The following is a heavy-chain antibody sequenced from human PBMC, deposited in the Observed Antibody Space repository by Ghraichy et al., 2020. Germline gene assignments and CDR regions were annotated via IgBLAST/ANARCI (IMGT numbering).Heavy chain of an antibody. J-gene: IGHJ4*02. CDR3: AREDHGRGSAG. V-gene: IGHV3-21*01. Sequence: GGSLRLSCAASGFTFSSYSMNWVRQAPGKGLEWVSSISSSSSYIYYADSVKGRFTISRDNAKNSLYLQMNSLRAEDTAVYYCAREDHGRGSAGWGQGTLVTVSS. D-gene: IGHD3-10*01. CDR1: GFTFSSYS. CDR2: ISSSSSYI.